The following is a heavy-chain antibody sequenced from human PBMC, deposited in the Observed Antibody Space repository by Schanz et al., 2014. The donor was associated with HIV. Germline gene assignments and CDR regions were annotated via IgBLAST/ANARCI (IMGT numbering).Heavy chain of an antibody. D-gene: IGHD6-19*01. CDR3: ARDFSGWTEFDY. V-gene: IGHV1-18*01. CDR2: INTYNGNT. J-gene: IGHJ4*02. Sequence: QVQLVQSEAEVKKPGASVKVSCKASGYTFNSYGIVWVRQPPGQGLEWMGWINTYNGNTNYAQKFQGRVTMTTDTSTTTAYMNLRSLRSDDTAVYYCARDFSGWTEFDYWGQGTLVTVSS. CDR1: GYTFNSYG.